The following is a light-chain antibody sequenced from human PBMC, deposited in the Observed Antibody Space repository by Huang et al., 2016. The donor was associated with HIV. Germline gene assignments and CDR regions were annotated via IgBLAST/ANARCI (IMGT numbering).Light chain of an antibody. Sequence: IVLTQSPGALSLSPGEKATLSCRASQSVTSNLAWYHQKPGQAPRLLISESTVRATGTPDGFSGGGSGKDLSRTIGRLEAEDFAMYDCQQYGSSPITFGQGTRLDIK. V-gene: IGKV3-20*01. CDR1: QSVTSN. J-gene: IGKJ5*01. CDR2: EST. CDR3: QQYGSSPIT.